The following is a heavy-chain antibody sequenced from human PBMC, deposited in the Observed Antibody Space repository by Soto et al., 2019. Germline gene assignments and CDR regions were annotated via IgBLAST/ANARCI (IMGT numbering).Heavy chain of an antibody. J-gene: IGHJ4*02. Sequence: GGSLRLSXVASGFSVDNIFMSWVRQAPGKGLQWVSTISDDGRTYYADSVKGRFSLSRDKSRNTLYLQMNRLRVEDTAVYYCSRDHSSGGYDYRGQGSLVTVSS. V-gene: IGHV3-53*01. CDR2: ISDDGRT. CDR1: GFSVDNIF. D-gene: IGHD2-8*02. CDR3: SRDHSSGGYDY.